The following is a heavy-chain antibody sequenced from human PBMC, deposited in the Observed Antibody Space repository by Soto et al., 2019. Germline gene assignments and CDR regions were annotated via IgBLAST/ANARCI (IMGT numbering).Heavy chain of an antibody. CDR2: ISASGFGT. CDR3: ARGSPMQLERPFDY. Sequence: GGSLRLSCAASGFTFRNYAMTWVRQAPRKGLEWVSTISASGFGTYYADSLKGRLTISRDNSKNTFYLQMNSLRAEDTAVYYCARGSPMQLERPFDYWGQGTLVTVSS. D-gene: IGHD1-1*01. CDR1: GFTFRNYA. J-gene: IGHJ4*02. V-gene: IGHV3-23*01.